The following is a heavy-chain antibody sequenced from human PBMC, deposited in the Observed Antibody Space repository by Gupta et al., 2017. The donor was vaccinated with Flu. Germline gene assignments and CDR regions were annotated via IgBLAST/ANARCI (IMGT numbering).Heavy chain of an antibody. Sequence: QVQLQESGPGLVKPSQTLSLTCTVSGGSISSGSYYWSWIRQPAGKGLEWIGRIYTSGSTNYNPSLKSRVTISVDTSKHQFSLKLSSVTAADTAVYYCARGRTSYSSSWFDPWGQGTLVTVSS. J-gene: IGHJ5*02. CDR3: ARGRTSYSSSWFDP. V-gene: IGHV4-61*02. CDR2: IYTSGST. CDR1: GGSISSGSYY. D-gene: IGHD6-13*01.